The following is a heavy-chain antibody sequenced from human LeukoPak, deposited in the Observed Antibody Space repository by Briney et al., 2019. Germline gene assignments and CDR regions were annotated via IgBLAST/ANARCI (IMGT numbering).Heavy chain of an antibody. J-gene: IGHJ5*02. CDR3: AKANSGSWKSGWFDP. D-gene: IGHD6-19*01. V-gene: IGHV3-23*01. CDR1: GFTFSTYA. CDR2: IGGSGGGT. Sequence: PGGSLRLSCAASGFTFSTYAMSWVRQAPGKGLEWVSGIGGSGGGTYYADSVKGRLIISRDTFKNTLYLQMNNLRAEDTAICYCAKANSGSWKSGWFDPWGQGTLVTVSS.